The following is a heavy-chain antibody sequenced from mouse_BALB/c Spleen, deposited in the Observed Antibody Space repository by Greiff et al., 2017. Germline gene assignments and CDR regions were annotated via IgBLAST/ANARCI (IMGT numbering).Heavy chain of an antibody. CDR2: ISSGGSYT. V-gene: IGHV5-6*01. CDR1: GFTFSSYG. J-gene: IGHJ3*01. Sequence: EVKLVESGGDLMKPGGSLKLSCAASGFTFSSYGMSWVRQTPDKRLEWVATISSGGSYTYYPDSVKGRFTISRDNAKNTLYLQMSSLKSEDTAMYYCARQGRGPFAYWGQGTLVTVSA. CDR3: ARQGRGPFAY.